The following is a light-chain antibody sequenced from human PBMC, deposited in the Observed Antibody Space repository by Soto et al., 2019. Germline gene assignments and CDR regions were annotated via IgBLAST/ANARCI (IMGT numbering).Light chain of an antibody. J-gene: IGKJ4*01. CDR2: GAS. CDR1: QGISSN. CDR3: QQYNNWPPFT. Sequence: EIVMTQSPATLSVSPGERATLSCRASQGISSNLAWYQQRPGQAPRLLIYGASTRATGISARFSGSGSGTEFTRTISSLQSEDFAVYYCQQYNNWPPFTFGCGPKVEIK. V-gene: IGKV3-15*01.